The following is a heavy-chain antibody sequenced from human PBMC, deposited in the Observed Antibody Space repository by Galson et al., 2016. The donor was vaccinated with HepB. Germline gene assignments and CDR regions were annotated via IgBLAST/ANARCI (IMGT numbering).Heavy chain of an antibody. J-gene: IGHJ5*02. CDR3: ATQQEVVAVEDAKEKIVKWFDP. CDR1: GGSLISRNW. D-gene: IGHD2-15*01. Sequence: EPLSLTCAVSGGSLISRNWWSWVRQPPGKGLEWIGDIYHSGSTHYNPSLKSRLTISLDKSKNQFSLKMSSVTAADTAIYYCATQQEVVAVEDAKEKIVKWFDPWGHGALVTVSS. CDR2: IYHSGST. V-gene: IGHV4-4*02.